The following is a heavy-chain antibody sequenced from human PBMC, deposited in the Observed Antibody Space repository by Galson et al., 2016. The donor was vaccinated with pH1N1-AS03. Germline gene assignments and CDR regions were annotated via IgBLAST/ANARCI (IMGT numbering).Heavy chain of an antibody. J-gene: IGHJ6*02. Sequence: SVKVSCKASGYIFTGFYVHWVRQAPGQGLEWMGWINPNNGVTNYAQKFQAWVTMTGGTSISTAYMELYGLKSDDTAVYYCARDPRGPCSSASCPTTYYFGMDVWGQGTTVIVSS. V-gene: IGHV1-2*04. CDR2: INPNNGVT. CDR1: GYIFTGFY. CDR3: ARDPRGPCSSASCPTTYYFGMDV. D-gene: IGHD1-26*01.